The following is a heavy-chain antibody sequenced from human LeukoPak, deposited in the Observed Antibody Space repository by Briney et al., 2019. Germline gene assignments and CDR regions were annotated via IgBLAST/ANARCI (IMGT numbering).Heavy chain of an antibody. CDR2: IYSGGST. Sequence: QAGGSLRLSCAASGFTVSSNYMSWVRQAPGKGLEWVSVIYSGGSTYYADSVKGRFTISRDNSKNTLYLQMNSLRAEDTAVYYCARGLRCSSTSCYNYYGMDVWGQGTTVTVSS. CDR3: ARGLRCSSTSCYNYYGMDV. D-gene: IGHD2-2*02. CDR1: GFTVSSNY. J-gene: IGHJ6*02. V-gene: IGHV3-66*01.